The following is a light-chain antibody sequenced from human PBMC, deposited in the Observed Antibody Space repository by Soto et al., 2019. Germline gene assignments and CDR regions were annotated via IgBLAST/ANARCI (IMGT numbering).Light chain of an antibody. J-gene: IGKJ1*01. CDR1: QSVTNF. Sequence: ILLSQSPAIVALSPGESATLSCRASQSVTNFLAWYQQKPGQAPSLLIHAASSMDTGIPARFSGSGSGTDFTLTITRLQAEDFAAYYCQQYGSYPSTFGRGTKVDIK. CDR3: QQYGSYPST. V-gene: IGKV3-20*01. CDR2: AAS.